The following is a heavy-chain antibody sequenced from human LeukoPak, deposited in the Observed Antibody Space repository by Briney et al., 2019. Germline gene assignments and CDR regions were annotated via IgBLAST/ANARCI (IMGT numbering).Heavy chain of an antibody. D-gene: IGHD1-1*01. J-gene: IGHJ4*02. V-gene: IGHV3-53*01. CDR3: ARLPGGRQLN. CDR2: IYSGGST. CDR1: GFAVSSTY. Sequence: GGSLRLSGAGSGFAVSSTYMRWVRQAPGKGLDGGSVIYSGGSTYYADFVSGRFTISRTKSKNMVYLQMNSLRAEDTAVYYCARLPGGRQLNWGQGTLVTVSS.